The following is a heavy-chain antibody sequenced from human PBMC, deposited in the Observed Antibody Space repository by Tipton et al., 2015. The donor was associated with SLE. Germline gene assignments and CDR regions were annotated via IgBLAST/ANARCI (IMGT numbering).Heavy chain of an antibody. D-gene: IGHD2-15*01. Sequence: TLSLTCTVSGGSVSSGSYCWSWIRQPAGKALEWIGNIYTSGNTNYSPSLKSRVPISVDTSKNQFSLKMSSVTAADTAVYYCARGGRYWGQETLVTVSS. J-gene: IGHJ4*02. CDR2: IYTSGNT. CDR3: ARGGRY. CDR1: GGSVSSGSYC. V-gene: IGHV4-61*09.